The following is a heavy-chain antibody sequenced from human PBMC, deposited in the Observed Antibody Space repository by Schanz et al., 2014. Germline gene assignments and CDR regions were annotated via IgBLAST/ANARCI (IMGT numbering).Heavy chain of an antibody. J-gene: IGHJ4*02. D-gene: IGHD2-21*01. CDR2: IYSSGIA. Sequence: QVQLQESGPGLVKPSETLSLMCTVSGGSMDTHYWGWIRQPPGKGLEWIAFIYSSGIANYNPSLERRVTISGDPSKTQFPLRVPSVTAADTATYYCARRVVPATMGLYFDLWGQGTLVTVSS. CDR1: GGSMDTHY. V-gene: IGHV4-4*08. CDR3: ARRVVPATMGLYFDL.